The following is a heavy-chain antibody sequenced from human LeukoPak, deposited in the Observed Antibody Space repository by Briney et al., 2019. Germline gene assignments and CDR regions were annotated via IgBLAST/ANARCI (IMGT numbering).Heavy chain of an antibody. CDR3: ARDGAYGSGTYCNAFDI. V-gene: IGHV1-18*04. CDR1: VYTFTGYY. J-gene: IGHJ3*02. Sequence: ASVNVSFKASVYTFTGYYMHWVRPAPGQGLEWMGWTSAYNGNTNYPQKLQGRVTMTTDTSTSTAFMELRSLRSDDTAVYYCARDGAYGSGTYCNAFDIWGQGTMVTVSS. CDR2: TSAYNGNT. D-gene: IGHD3-10*01.